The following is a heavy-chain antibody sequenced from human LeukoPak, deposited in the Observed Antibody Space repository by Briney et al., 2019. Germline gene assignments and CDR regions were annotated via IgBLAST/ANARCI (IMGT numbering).Heavy chain of an antibody. J-gene: IGHJ4*02. CDR2: ISTGSSTT. CDR1: GFTFSSYA. D-gene: IGHD4-23*01. CDR3: ARVAAGYSVNYFDY. V-gene: IGHV3-48*02. Sequence: TGGSLRLSCAASGFTFSSYAMSWVRQAPGKGLEWVSYISTGSSTTYYADSVKGRFTISRDNVENSLYLQMNSLRDEDTAVYYCARVAAGYSVNYFDYWGQGTLVTVSS.